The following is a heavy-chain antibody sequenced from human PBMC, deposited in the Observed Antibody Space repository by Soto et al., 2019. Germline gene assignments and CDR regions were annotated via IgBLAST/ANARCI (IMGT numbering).Heavy chain of an antibody. CDR2: MNPNTGNS. Sequence: ASVKVSCKASGYTFTSYDIYWVRQATGQGLEWMGWMNPNTGNSGYAQKFQGRVTMTSDTSISTAHMELSSLRSEDTAVYYCARRAETNGWNGYGADKYYFDFWGQGTLVTVS. CDR3: ARRAETNGWNGYGADKYYFDF. CDR1: GYTFTSYD. V-gene: IGHV1-8*01. D-gene: IGHD1-1*01. J-gene: IGHJ4*02.